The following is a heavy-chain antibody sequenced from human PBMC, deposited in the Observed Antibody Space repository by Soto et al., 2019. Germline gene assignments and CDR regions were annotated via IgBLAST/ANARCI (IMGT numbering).Heavy chain of an antibody. V-gene: IGHV3-30-3*01. Sequence: SLRLSCAASGFTFSSYAMHWVRQAPGKGLEWVAVISYDGSNKYYADSVKGRFTISRDNSKNTLYLQMNSLRAEDTAVYYCARDNRYFDLWGRGTLVTVSS. CDR1: GFTFSSYA. J-gene: IGHJ2*01. CDR2: ISYDGSNK. CDR3: ARDNRYFDL.